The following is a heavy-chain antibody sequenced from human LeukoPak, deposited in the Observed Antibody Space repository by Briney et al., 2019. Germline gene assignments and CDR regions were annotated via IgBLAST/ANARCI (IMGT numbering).Heavy chain of an antibody. J-gene: IGHJ4*02. CDR3: ARGGEQLLLGL. CDR2: IIPILGIA. D-gene: IGHD6-6*01. V-gene: IGHV1-69*02. CDR1: GGTFSSYT. Sequence: GASVKVSCKASGGTFSSYTISWVRQAPGQGLEWMGRIIPILGIANYAQKFQGRVTITADKSTSTAYMELSSLRSDDTAVYYCARGGEQLLLGLWGQGTLVTVSS.